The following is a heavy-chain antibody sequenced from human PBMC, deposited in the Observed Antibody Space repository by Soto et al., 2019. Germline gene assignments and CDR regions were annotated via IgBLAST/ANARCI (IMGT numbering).Heavy chain of an antibody. J-gene: IGHJ4*02. CDR1: GGSFSGYY. D-gene: IGHD5-18*01. Sequence: PSETLSLTCTVYGGSFSGYYWSWIRQPPGKGLGWIGEINHSGSTNYNPSLKSRVTISVDTSKNQFSLKLSSVTAADTAVYYCAPPRDRGYSSAFDYWGRGTLVAVSS. CDR3: APPRDRGYSSAFDY. V-gene: IGHV4-34*01. CDR2: INHSGST.